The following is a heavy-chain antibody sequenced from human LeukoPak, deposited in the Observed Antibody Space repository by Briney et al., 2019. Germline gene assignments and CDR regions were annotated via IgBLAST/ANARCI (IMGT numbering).Heavy chain of an antibody. CDR2: IYHSGST. Sequence: PSETLSLTCTVSGYSISSGYYWGWIRQPPGKGLEWIGSIYHSGSTYYNPSLKSRVTISVDTSKNQFSLKLSSVTAADTAVYYCASYSVYYGSGHQSPGLDYYGMDVWGQGTTVTVSS. CDR1: GYSISSGYY. CDR3: ASYSVYYGSGHQSPGLDYYGMDV. V-gene: IGHV4-38-2*02. D-gene: IGHD3-10*01. J-gene: IGHJ6*02.